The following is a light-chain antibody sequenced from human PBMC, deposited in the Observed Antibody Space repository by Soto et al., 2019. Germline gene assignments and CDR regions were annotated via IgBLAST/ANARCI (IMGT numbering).Light chain of an antibody. Sequence: EIVMTQSPAIVTMSPGERATLSCRASPSVSSNLAWYQQKPGQAPRLLIYGASTRATGIPARFSGSGSGTEFALTISSLQSEDFAVYYCQQYDNWPPWTFGQGTKGDIK. CDR2: GAS. CDR1: PSVSSN. CDR3: QQYDNWPPWT. J-gene: IGKJ1*01. V-gene: IGKV3-15*01.